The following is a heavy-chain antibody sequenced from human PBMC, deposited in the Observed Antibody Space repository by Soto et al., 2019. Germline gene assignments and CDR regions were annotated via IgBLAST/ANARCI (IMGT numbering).Heavy chain of an antibody. CDR3: AKISAGSTDEAMFTVFDH. V-gene: IGHV4-59*03. CDR2: IYHTGTT. Sequence: SETLSLTCTVSGDSIRSSYWTWIRQAPGRGLEWIGDIYHTGTTNYNPSLKSRVSISVDTSKNQFSLRLRSVTAADTAIYFCAKISAGSTDEAMFTVFDHWGQGTLVTVSS. D-gene: IGHD6-13*01. J-gene: IGHJ4*02. CDR1: GDSIRSSY.